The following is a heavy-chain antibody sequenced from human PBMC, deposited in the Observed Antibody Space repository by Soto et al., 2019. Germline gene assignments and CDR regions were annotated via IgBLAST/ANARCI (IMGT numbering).Heavy chain of an antibody. CDR2: IYWDDDR. CDR3: AHRGMIREYNTPYYHYRLDV. Sequence: ESGPTLVNPTQTLTLTCTFTGFSLSTSGVGVGWIRQPPGKALEWLALIYWDDDRRYSPSLKTRLTITKDTSKNQVVLTMTNMDPVDTATYYCAHRGMIREYNTPYYHYRLDVWGQGTTVTVSS. V-gene: IGHV2-5*02. CDR1: GFSLSTSGVG. J-gene: IGHJ6*02. D-gene: IGHD3-10*01.